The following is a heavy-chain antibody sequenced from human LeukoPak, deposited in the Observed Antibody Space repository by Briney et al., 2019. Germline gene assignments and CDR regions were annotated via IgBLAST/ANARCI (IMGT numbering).Heavy chain of an antibody. Sequence: GRSLRLSCAASGFTFDDYAMHWVRQAPGRGLEWVSGISWNSGSIGYADSVKGRFTISRDNAENSLYLQMNSLRAEDTALYYCAKALCSSTSCRFDYWGQGTLVTVSS. J-gene: IGHJ4*02. CDR1: GFTFDDYA. CDR2: ISWNSGSI. V-gene: IGHV3-9*01. D-gene: IGHD2-2*01. CDR3: AKALCSSTSCRFDY.